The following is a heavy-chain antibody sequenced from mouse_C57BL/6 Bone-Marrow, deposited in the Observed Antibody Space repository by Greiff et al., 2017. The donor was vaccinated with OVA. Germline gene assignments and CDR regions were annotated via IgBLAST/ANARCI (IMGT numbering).Heavy chain of an antibody. V-gene: IGHV1-7*01. CDR1: GYTFTSYW. CDR2: INPSSGYT. Sequence: QVQLQQSGAELAKPGASVKLSCKASGYTFTSYWMHWVKQRPGQGLEWIGYINPSSGYTKYNQKLKDKATLTADKSSSTDYMQLSSLTYEEAAVYYCASDYDGSSWDYWGQGTTLTVSS. J-gene: IGHJ2*01. CDR3: ASDYDGSSWDY. D-gene: IGHD1-1*01.